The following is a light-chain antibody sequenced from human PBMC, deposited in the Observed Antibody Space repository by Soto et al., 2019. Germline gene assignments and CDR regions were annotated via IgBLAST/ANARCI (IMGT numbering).Light chain of an antibody. J-gene: IGKJ4*01. CDR1: QTVRKNY. Sequence: VLTQSPGTLSLSPGERATLSCRASQTVRKNYLAWYQQKPGQAPRLLIYDASSRATGIPDRFSGGGSGTDCTLTISRLEPEDFAVYYCQQFSSYLLTFGGGTKVDIK. V-gene: IGKV3-20*01. CDR2: DAS. CDR3: QQFSSYLLT.